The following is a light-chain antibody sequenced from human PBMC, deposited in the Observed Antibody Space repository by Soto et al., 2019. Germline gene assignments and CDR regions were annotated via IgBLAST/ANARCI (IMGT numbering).Light chain of an antibody. CDR2: DAS. J-gene: IGKJ5*01. CDR1: QNINNY. V-gene: IGKV1-33*01. CDR3: KQYENLPN. Sequence: DIQMTHSPSSLSASVGDIVTITFQASQNINNYLNWYQQKPGRAPKLLIYDASNLEAGVPSRFRGSGSVTDFTFTISHLQPEDIATYYCKQYENLPNFGQGTRLEIK.